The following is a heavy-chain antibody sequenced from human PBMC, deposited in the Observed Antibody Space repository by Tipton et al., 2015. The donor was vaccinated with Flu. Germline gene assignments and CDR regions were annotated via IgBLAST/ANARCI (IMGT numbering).Heavy chain of an antibody. CDR1: SGSIRSTNYF. CDR2: IYPSGTT. Sequence: TLSLTCTVSSGSIRSTNYFCAWIRQPPGKRLELIGSIYPSGTTYYNPSLKSRVTISVDTSKSQFSLMLRSVTAAGTAVYYCARLSYYDVDLKNFYFDYWGQGALVTVSS. CDR3: ARLSYYDVDLKNFYFDY. D-gene: IGHD3-10*02. V-gene: IGHV4-39*01. J-gene: IGHJ4*02.